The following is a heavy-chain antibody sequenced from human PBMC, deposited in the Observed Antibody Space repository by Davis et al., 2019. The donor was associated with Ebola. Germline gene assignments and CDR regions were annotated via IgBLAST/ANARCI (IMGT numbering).Heavy chain of an antibody. J-gene: IGHJ6*03. D-gene: IGHD1-26*01. CDR2: INSDGDST. CDR1: GFTFSTYW. Sequence: GESLKISCAASGFTFSTYWMHWVRQAPGKGLVWVSRINSDGDSTTYADSVKGRFTISRDNAKNTLYLQMNSLRAEDTALYYCARAVRGGRYYYYYYLDVWGKGTTVTVSS. V-gene: IGHV3-74*01. CDR3: ARAVRGGRYYYYYYLDV.